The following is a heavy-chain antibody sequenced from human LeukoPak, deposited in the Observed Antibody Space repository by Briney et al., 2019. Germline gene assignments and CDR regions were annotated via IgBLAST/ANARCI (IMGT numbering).Heavy chain of an antibody. Sequence: SETLSLTCAVYGGSLSGYYWSWIRQPPGKGLEWIGEINHSGSTNYNPSLKSRVTISVDTSKNQFSLKLSSVTAADTAVYYCARRGIEDSSGYYPYYFDYWGQGTLVTVSS. CDR3: ARRGIEDSSGYYPYYFDY. CDR2: INHSGST. V-gene: IGHV4-34*01. D-gene: IGHD3-22*01. J-gene: IGHJ4*02. CDR1: GGSLSGYY.